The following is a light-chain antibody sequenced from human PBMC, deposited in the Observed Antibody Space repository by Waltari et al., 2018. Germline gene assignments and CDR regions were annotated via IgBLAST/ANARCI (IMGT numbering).Light chain of an antibody. J-gene: IGKJ3*01. CDR2: WAS. CDR1: QCVLNNSNNRNY. CDR3: QQYYSVPDT. V-gene: IGKV4-1*01. Sequence: IVMTQSPASLAVSLGGRAAINCKSSQCVLNNSNNRNYLAWYQKKAGQPPNLLIYWASTRESGVPARFSGSGSGTDFTLTISSLQAEDVAVYYCQQYYSVPDTFGPGTKVDI.